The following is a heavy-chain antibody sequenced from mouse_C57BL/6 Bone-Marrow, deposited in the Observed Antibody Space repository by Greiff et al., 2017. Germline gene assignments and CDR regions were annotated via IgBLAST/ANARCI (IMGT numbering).Heavy chain of an antibody. CDR3: AKLGGWYFDV. V-gene: IGHV1-58*01. Sequence: EVQLQESGAELVRPGSSVKMSCKTSGYTFTSYGINWVKQRPGQGLEWIGYLYIGYGYTEYNEKFKGKAILPSNTSSSTAYMQLSSLTSEDSAIYFCAKLGGWYFDVWGTGTTVTVSS. J-gene: IGHJ1*03. D-gene: IGHD4-1*01. CDR2: LYIGYGYT. CDR1: GYTFTSYG.